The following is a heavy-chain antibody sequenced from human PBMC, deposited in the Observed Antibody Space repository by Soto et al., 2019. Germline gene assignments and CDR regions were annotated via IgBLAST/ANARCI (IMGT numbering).Heavy chain of an antibody. V-gene: IGHV4-39*07. Sequence: SETLSLTCTVSGGSISSGGYYWSWIRQPPGKGLEWIGAIYHSGTTYFNPSLKSRVTMAIDTSKNQFSLSLASVAAADTAMYYCARGMNPQDYWGQGTLVTVSS. D-gene: IGHD6-13*01. CDR1: GGSISSGGYY. J-gene: IGHJ4*02. CDR3: ARGMNPQDY. CDR2: IYHSGTT.